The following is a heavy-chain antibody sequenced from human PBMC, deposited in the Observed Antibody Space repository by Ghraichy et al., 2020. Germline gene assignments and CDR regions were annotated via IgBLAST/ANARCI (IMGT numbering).Heavy chain of an antibody. CDR3: ARYTAGDYRS. CDR1: GGSISSSSYY. D-gene: IGHD2-21*01. V-gene: IGHV4-39*01. Sequence: ETLSLTCTVSGGSISSSSYYWGWIRQPPGKGLEWIGSIYYSGSTYYNPSLKSRVTISVDTSKNQFSLKLSSVTAADTAVYYCARYTAGDYRSWGQGTLVTVSS. J-gene: IGHJ5*02. CDR2: IYYSGST.